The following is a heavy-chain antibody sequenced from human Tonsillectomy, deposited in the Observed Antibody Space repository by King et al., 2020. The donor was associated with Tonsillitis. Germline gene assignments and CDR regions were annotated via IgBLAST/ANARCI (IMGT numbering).Heavy chain of an antibody. CDR2: ISYDGSNK. Sequence: VQLVESGGGVVQPGRSLRLSCAASGFTFSSYAMHWVRQAPGKGLEWVAVISYDGSNKYYADSVKGRFTISRDNSKNTLYLQMNSLRAEDTAVYYCARSFSSWKNHFDYWGQGTLVTVSS. CDR1: GFTFSSYA. V-gene: IGHV3-30*04. J-gene: IGHJ4*02. D-gene: IGHD6-13*01. CDR3: ARSFSSWKNHFDY.